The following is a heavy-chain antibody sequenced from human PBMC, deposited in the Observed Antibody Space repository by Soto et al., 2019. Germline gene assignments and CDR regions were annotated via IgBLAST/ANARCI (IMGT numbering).Heavy chain of an antibody. CDR2: ISAYNGNT. J-gene: IGHJ4*02. CDR1: GYTFTSYG. V-gene: IGHV1-18*01. CDR3: ARDKIFEGGYCSGGSCYPHKDY. Sequence: GASVKVSCKASGYTFTSYGISWVRQAPGQGLEWMGWISAYNGNTNYAQKLQGRVTMTTDTSTSTAYMELRSLRSDDTAVYYCARDKIFEGGYCSGGSCYPHKDYWGQGTLVTVSS. D-gene: IGHD2-15*01.